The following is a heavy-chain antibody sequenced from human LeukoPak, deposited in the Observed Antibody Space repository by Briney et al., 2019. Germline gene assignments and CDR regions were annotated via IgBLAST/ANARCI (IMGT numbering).Heavy chain of an antibody. CDR1: GFTFRNYA. CDR3: ARDLAVVVVSAFDI. CDR2: ISGSGGST. D-gene: IGHD3-22*01. Sequence: GSLRLSCAASGFTFRNYAMHWVRQAPGKGLEWGSAISGSGGSTYYADSVKGRFTISRDNAKNSLYLQMNSLRAEDTAVYYCARDLAVVVVSAFDIWGQGTMVTVSS. J-gene: IGHJ3*02. V-gene: IGHV3-23*01.